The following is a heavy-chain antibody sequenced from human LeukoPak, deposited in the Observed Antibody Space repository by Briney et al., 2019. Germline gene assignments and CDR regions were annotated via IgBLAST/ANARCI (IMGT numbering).Heavy chain of an antibody. CDR3: ARASLAYCGGDCYYYWYFDL. J-gene: IGHJ2*01. Sequence: SETLSLTCTVSGYSISSGYYWGWIRQPPGKGLEWIGSIYHSGSTYYNPSLKSRFTISVDTSKNQFSLKLSSVTAADTAVYYCARASLAYCGGDCYYYWYFDLWGRGTLVTVSS. D-gene: IGHD2-21*02. CDR2: IYHSGST. V-gene: IGHV4-38-2*02. CDR1: GYSISSGYY.